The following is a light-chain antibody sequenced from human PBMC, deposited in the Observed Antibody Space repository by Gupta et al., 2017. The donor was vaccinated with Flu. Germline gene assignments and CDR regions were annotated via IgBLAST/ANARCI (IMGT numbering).Light chain of an antibody. J-gene: IGKJ4*01. V-gene: IGKV1-5*03. CDR1: QSLSSW. Sequence: DSQSLSSWLAWYQQKPGKAPNLLIYKASNLESVVPSRFSGSGSGTEFTLTISSLQPDDFATYYCQQYDSYSLTFGGGTKVEI. CDR2: KAS. CDR3: QQYDSYSLT.